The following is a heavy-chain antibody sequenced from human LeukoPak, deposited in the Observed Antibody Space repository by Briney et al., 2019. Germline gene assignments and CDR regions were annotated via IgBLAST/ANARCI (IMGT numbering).Heavy chain of an antibody. CDR3: ARDADSSSWYRKGGWFDP. CDR1: GYTFTGYY. V-gene: IGHV1-2*02. D-gene: IGHD6-13*01. Sequence: ASVKVSCKASGYTFTGYYIHWVRQAPGQGLEWMGWINPNSGGTNYAQKFQGRVTMTRDTSITTAYMELSRLRSDDTAVYYCARDADSSSWYRKGGWFDPWGQGTLVTVSS. J-gene: IGHJ5*02. CDR2: INPNSGGT.